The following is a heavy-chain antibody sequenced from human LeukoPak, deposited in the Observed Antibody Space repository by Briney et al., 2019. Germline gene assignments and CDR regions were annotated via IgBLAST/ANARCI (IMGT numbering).Heavy chain of an antibody. CDR1: GFTFGGYG. CDR3: TRYNNDHFDY. D-gene: IGHD1-14*01. CDR2: IAYDGSRA. Sequence: QPGRSLRLSCAGSGFTFGGYGMHWLRQTPGKGLEWVAVIAYDGSRAFYADSVKGRFTISRDNSKNTMSVQVDDLRAEDTAVYYCTRYNNDHFDYWGQGTLVTVSS. V-gene: IGHV3-33*01. J-gene: IGHJ4*02.